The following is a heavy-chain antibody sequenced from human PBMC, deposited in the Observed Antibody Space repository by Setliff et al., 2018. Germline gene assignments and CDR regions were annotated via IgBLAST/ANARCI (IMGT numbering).Heavy chain of an antibody. CDR2: INQSGNT. J-gene: IGHJ4*02. Sequence: SETLSLTCTVYGVSFSDYYWGWIRQSPGKRPEWIAEINQSGNTNYNPSLNSRVSVSVDTPTNQFSLKVFSVTAADTAVYYCRFWSSYYKNDYWAQGTLVTVFS. V-gene: IGHV4-34*01. D-gene: IGHD3-3*01. CDR3: RFWSSYYKNDY. CDR1: GVSFSDYY.